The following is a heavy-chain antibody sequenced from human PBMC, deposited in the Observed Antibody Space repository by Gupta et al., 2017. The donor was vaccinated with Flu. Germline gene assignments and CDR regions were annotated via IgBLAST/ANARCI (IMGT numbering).Heavy chain of an antibody. V-gene: IGHV5-51*01. J-gene: IGHJ4*02. Sequence: SGFTFSNDWIVWVRQMAGKGLEGMGIIYPDDSDTRYNPYLQGQVTISADKSLSTAYLQWNSLKASDNGIYDCARQTETTGGSILDHWGQGTLLLVSS. CDR1: GFTFSNDW. CDR2: IYPDDSDT. CDR3: ARQTETTGGSILDH. D-gene: IGHD5-12*01.